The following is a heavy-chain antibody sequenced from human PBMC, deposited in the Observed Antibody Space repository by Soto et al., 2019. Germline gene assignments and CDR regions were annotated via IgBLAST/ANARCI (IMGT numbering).Heavy chain of an antibody. J-gene: IGHJ4*02. CDR2: IYYSGNT. CDR1: GDSISNSY. D-gene: IGHD3-22*01. Sequence: PSETLFLTCTVSGDSISNSYWSWIRQPPGKGLEWIGYIYYSGNTNYNPSLKSRVTISVDTSKTHFSLRLSSVSAADTAVYYCTRGYSDAGVFDYWGQGTLVTVSS. V-gene: IGHV4-59*01. CDR3: TRGYSDAGVFDY.